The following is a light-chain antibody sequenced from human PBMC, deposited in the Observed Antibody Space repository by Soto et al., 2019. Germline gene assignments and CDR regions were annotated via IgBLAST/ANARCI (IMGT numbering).Light chain of an antibody. CDR3: QQYDSSWT. CDR1: QSLPSKF. CDR2: DIS. V-gene: IGKV3-20*01. Sequence: EIVLTQSPGTLSLSPGERATLSCRASQSLPSKFLAWYQQKPGQAPILLIYDISRRATGIPDRFSGSGSGTDFTLTIRRLEHEYFAVYYCQQYDSSWTFGQGTTVEIK. J-gene: IGKJ1*01.